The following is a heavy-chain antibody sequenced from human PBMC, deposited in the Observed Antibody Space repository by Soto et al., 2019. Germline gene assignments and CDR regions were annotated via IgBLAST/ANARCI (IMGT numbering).Heavy chain of an antibody. V-gene: IGHV3-23*01. CDR2: FRSGGDDDTT. Sequence: GGSLRLSCAASGFTFSSYSMSWVRQAPGKGLEWVSGFRSGGDDDTTYYADSVRGRFTISRDNSKNTLFLQLNSLRAEDTAIYYCAKKVNSGSGSQFFDYWGQGTLVTVSS. J-gene: IGHJ4*02. CDR1: GFTFSSYS. D-gene: IGHD3-10*01. CDR3: AKKVNSGSGSQFFDY.